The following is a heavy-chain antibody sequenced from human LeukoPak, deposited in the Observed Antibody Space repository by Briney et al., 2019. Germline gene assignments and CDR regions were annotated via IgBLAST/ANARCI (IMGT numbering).Heavy chain of an antibody. CDR1: GFTFSSYT. J-gene: IGHJ4*02. Sequence: PGWSLRLSCAASGFTFSSYTMHWVRQAPGKGLEWVAVISYDGNTKYYADSVKGRFTISRDDSKSTLYLQMNSLRDEDTAVYYCARRVQATVLDYWGQGTLLTVSS. CDR2: ISYDGNTK. CDR3: ARRVQATVLDY. V-gene: IGHV3-30-3*01. D-gene: IGHD2-2*01.